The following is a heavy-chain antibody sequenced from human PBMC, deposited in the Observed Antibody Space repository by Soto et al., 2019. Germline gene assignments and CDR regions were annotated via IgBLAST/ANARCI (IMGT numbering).Heavy chain of an antibody. J-gene: IGHJ4*02. Sequence: GGSLRLSCAASGFTFSSYGMHWVRQAPGKGLEWVAVISYDGSNKYYADSVKGRFTISRDNSKNTLYLQMNSLRAEDTAVYYCAKGAHYYDSSGYSTFDYWGQGTLVTVSS. CDR3: AKGAHYYDSSGYSTFDY. V-gene: IGHV3-30*18. CDR2: ISYDGSNK. D-gene: IGHD3-22*01. CDR1: GFTFSSYG.